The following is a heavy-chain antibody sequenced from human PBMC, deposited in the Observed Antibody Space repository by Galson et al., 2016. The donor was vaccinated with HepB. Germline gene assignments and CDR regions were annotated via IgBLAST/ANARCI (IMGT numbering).Heavy chain of an antibody. D-gene: IGHD5-24*01. CDR2: ISGSGVGT. V-gene: IGHV3-23*01. CDR3: AKDDDDYNDAFDI. CDR1: GFTFADYL. J-gene: IGHJ3*02. Sequence: SLRLSCAASGFTFADYLMSWVRQAPGKGLEWVSAISGSGVGTYYADSVKGRFTISRDNSKNTLYLQMNSLRAEDTAVYYCAKDDDDYNDAFDIWGQGTMVTVSS.